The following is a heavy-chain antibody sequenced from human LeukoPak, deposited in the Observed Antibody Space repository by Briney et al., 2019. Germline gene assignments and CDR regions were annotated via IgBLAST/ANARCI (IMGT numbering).Heavy chain of an antibody. CDR3: ARGRGYSYAPDY. CDR2: IYYSGST. V-gene: IGHV4-59*12. J-gene: IGHJ4*02. Sequence: PSETLSLTCTVSGGSISSYYWSWIRQPPGKGLEWIGCIYYSGSTNYNPSLKSRVTISVDTSKNQFSLKLSSVTAADTAVYYCARGRGYSYAPDYWGXGTLVTVSS. CDR1: GGSISSYY. D-gene: IGHD5-18*01.